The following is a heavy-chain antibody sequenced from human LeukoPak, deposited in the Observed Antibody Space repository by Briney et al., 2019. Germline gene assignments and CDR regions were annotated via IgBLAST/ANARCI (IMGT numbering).Heavy chain of an antibody. CDR2: IYYSGST. V-gene: IGHV4-39*07. D-gene: IGHD6-13*01. CDR1: GGSISSSSYY. CDR3: ARWPRRAAADY. J-gene: IGHJ4*02. Sequence: SETLSLTCTVSGGSISSSSYYWGWIRQPPGKGLEWIGSIYYSGSTYYNPSLKSRVTISVDTSKNQFSLKLSSVTAADTAVYYCARWPRRAAADYWGQGTLVTVSS.